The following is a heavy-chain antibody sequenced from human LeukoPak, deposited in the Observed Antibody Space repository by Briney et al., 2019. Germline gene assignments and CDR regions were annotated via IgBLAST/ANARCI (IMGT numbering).Heavy chain of an antibody. Sequence: ASVKVSCKASGYTFTGYYIHWVRQAPGQGLEWMGWINPDSGINPDNGGTNYAQRFQGRVTMTRDTSITTAYMELSGLRSDDTAVYHCARDGGIYHDNSYTYFGPGDYWGQGTLVTVSS. CDR3: ARDGGIYHDNSYTYFGPGDY. CDR1: GYTFTGYY. D-gene: IGHD3-16*01. CDR2: INPDSGINPDNGGT. V-gene: IGHV1-2*02. J-gene: IGHJ4*02.